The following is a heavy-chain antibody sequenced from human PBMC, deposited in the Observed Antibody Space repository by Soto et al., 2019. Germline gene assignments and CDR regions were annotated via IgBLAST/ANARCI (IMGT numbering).Heavy chain of an antibody. D-gene: IGHD6-13*01. V-gene: IGHV3-7*01. CDR2: IKQDGSEK. CDR3: ARDHPRKYSSSWYPNWFDP. CDR1: GFTFSSYW. J-gene: IGHJ5*02. Sequence: EVQLVESGGGLVQPGGSLRLSCVASGFTFSSYWMSWVRQAPGKGLEWVANIKQDGSEKYYVDSVKGRFTISRDNAKNSLYMQMNRLRAEDTAVYYCARDHPRKYSSSWYPNWFDPWGQGTLVTVSS.